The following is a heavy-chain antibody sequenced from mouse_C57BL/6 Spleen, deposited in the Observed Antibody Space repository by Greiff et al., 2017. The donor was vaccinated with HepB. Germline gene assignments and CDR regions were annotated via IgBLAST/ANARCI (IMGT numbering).Heavy chain of an antibody. CDR1: GYTFTDYY. D-gene: IGHD2-5*01. V-gene: IGHV1-75*01. Sequence: QVQLQQSGPELVKPGASVKISCKASGYTFTDYYINWVKQRPGQGLEWIGWIFPGSGSTYYNEKFKGKATLTVDKSSSTAYMLLSSLTSEESAVDFWARSEDPTYYSNYWFAYWGQGTLVTVSA. CDR3: ARSEDPTYYSNYWFAY. CDR2: IFPGSGST. J-gene: IGHJ3*01.